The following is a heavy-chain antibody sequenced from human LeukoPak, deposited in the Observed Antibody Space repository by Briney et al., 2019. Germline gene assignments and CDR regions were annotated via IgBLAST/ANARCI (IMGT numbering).Heavy chain of an antibody. CDR3: ARRTSRDGYMRAFDY. J-gene: IGHJ4*02. CDR2: IYPGDSDT. D-gene: IGHD5-24*01. Sequence: GESLKISCKGSGYSFTSYWIGWVRQMPGKGLEWMGIIYPGDSDTRYSPSFQGQVTISADKSISTAYLQWSSLKASDTAMYYCARRTSRDGYMRAFDYWGQGTLVTASS. CDR1: GYSFTSYW. V-gene: IGHV5-51*01.